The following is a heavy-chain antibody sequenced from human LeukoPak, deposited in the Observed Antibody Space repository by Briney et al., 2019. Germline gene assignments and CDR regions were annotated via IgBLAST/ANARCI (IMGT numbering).Heavy chain of an antibody. D-gene: IGHD6-6*01. J-gene: IGHJ4*02. CDR2: INSNGGST. CDR1: GFTFSSYA. V-gene: IGHV3-64*01. Sequence: PGGSLRLSCVASGFTFSSYAMHWVRQTPGKGLEYVSGINSNGGSTHYANSVKGRFAISRDNSKHTLYLQMGSLRTEDMAVYYCASSSSLGNWGQGTLVTVSS. CDR3: ASSSSLGN.